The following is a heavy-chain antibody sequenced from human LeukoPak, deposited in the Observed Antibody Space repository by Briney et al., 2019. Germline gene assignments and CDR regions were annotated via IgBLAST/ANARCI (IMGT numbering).Heavy chain of an antibody. J-gene: IGHJ4*02. CDR2: IYYTGST. V-gene: IGHV4-59*01. CDR1: CGSISSSY. D-gene: IGHD1-26*01. CDR3: ARGATAWVHFDY. Sequence: SETLSLTCTVSCGSISSSYWSWIRQPPGKGLEWIGYIYYTGSTSYNPSLKSRVTMSLDTSKNQFSLKLSSVTAADTAVYYCARGATAWVHFDYWGQGTLVTVSS.